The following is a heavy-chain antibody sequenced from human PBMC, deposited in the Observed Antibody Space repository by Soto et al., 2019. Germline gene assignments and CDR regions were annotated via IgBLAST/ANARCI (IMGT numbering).Heavy chain of an antibody. CDR3: ATLSSVWQFGFDY. V-gene: IGHV1-8*01. CDR1: GYTFTNYD. D-gene: IGHD6-19*01. CDR2: MTPNTGNT. J-gene: IGHJ4*02. Sequence: ASVKVSCKASGYTFTNYDINWVRQATGQGLEWMGWMTPNTGNTGYAQKFLGRVTMTRDTSLSTAYMELSSLKSDYTAVYYCATLSSVWQFGFDYWGQGNLVTVSS.